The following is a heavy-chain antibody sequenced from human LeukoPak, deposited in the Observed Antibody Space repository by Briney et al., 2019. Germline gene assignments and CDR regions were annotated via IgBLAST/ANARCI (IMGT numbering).Heavy chain of an antibody. CDR3: AREGGCTFDY. J-gene: IGHJ4*02. D-gene: IGHD2-15*01. Sequence: PGGSLRLSCAASGFTFSSFEMNWVRQAPGKGLEWVSYISSGGSTRYYADSVKGRFTISRDSAKNSLYLQMNSLRAEDTAVYYCAREGGCTFDYWGQGTLVTVSS. V-gene: IGHV3-48*03. CDR1: GFTFSSFE. CDR2: ISSGGSTR.